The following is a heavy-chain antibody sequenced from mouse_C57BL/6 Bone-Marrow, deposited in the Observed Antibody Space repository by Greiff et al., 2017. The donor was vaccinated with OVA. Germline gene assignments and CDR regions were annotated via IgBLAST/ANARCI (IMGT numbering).Heavy chain of an antibody. CDR2: IDPSDSYT. CDR3: ARDGSSYRYWYFDV. V-gene: IGHV1-59*01. D-gene: IGHD1-1*01. CDR1: GYTFTSYW. J-gene: IGHJ1*03. Sequence: QVQLQQSGAELVRPGTSVKLSCKASGYTFTSYWMHWVKQRPGQGLEWIGVIDPSDSYTNYNQKFKGKATLTVDTSSSTAYMQLSSLSSEDSAVYYCARDGSSYRYWYFDVWGTGTTVTVSS.